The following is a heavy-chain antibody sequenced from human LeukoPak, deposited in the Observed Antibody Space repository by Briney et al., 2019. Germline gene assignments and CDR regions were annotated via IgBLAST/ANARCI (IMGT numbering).Heavy chain of an antibody. V-gene: IGHV3-30*02. CDR1: GFSFSNYG. CDR3: AKPHFDD. Sequence: PGGSLRLSCAASGFSFSNYGMHWVRQAPGKGLEWVAFIRYDGSNKYYADSVKGRFTISRDNSKNTLYLQVSSLRAEDTAVYYCAKPHFDDWGQGTLVTVSS. J-gene: IGHJ4*02. CDR2: IRYDGSNK.